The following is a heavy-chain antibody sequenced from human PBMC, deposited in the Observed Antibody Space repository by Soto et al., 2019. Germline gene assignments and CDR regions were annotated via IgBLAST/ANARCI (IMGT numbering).Heavy chain of an antibody. CDR2: ISYDGSNK. CDR1: GFTFSSYG. J-gene: IGHJ5*02. D-gene: IGHD1-26*01. CDR3: ARDRGSGSASRWFDP. V-gene: IGHV3-30*03. Sequence: QVQLVESGGGVVQRGRSLRLSCAASGFTFSSYGMHWVRQAAGKGLEWVAVISYDGSNKYYVDSVKGRFTVSRDNSKNPFYLQMNSLRAEDTAVYYCARDRGSGSASRWFDPWGQGTLVTVSS.